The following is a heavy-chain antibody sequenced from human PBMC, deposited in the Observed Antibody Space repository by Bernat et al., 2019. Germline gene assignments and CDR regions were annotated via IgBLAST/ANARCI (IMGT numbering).Heavy chain of an antibody. V-gene: IGHV3-33*01. CDR3: ARDISSRRLDY. CDR2: IWYDGSTQ. CDR1: GFTFRNHG. J-gene: IGHJ4*02. Sequence: QVQLVESGGGGVQPGESLRLSCAASGFTFRNHGMHWVRQAPGKGLEWVAVIWYDGSTQYYADSVMGRFTISRDNPKNTLYLQMNNLRDNDTAIYYCARDISSRRLDYWGQGVLVTVSS.